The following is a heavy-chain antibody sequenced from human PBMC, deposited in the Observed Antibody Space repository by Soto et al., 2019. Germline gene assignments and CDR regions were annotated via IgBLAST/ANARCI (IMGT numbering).Heavy chain of an antibody. CDR1: GGPISSGGYY. CDR3: ARAGDYSSFIYYYYGMDV. D-gene: IGHD4-4*01. J-gene: IGHJ6*02. CDR2: IYYSGST. V-gene: IGHV4-31*03. Sequence: PSEXLSLTCTVSGGPISSGGYYWSWIRQHPGKGLEWIGYIYYSGSTYYNPSLKSRVTISVDTSKNQFSLKLSSVTAADTAVYYCARAGDYSSFIYYYYGMDVWGQGTTVTVSS.